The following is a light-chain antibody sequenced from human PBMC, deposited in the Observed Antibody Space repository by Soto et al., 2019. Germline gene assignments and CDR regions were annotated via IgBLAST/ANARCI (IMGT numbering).Light chain of an antibody. CDR2: SAS. CDR1: PSISGY. CDR3: QHTYSDIS. V-gene: IGKV1-39*01. Sequence: DIQMTQSPSSLSASVGDRVTITCRASPSISGYLNWYPPKPGKAPKVLIYSASSLQSGVPSRFSGSGSGTDFTLTISSLEPDDFAVYYCQHTYSDISVGGGTKVDNK. J-gene: IGKJ4*01.